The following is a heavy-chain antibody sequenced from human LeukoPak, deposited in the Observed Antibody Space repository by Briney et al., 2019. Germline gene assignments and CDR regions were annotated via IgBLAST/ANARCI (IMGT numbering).Heavy chain of an antibody. D-gene: IGHD2-21*02. J-gene: IGHJ2*01. CDR1: GFTFSSYS. V-gene: IGHV3-21*01. Sequence: PGGSLRLSCAASGFTFSSYSMNWVRQAPGKGLQWVSSISGSSSYIYYAGSVKGRFTISRDNAKNSLYLQMKSLRAEDTAVYYCARAPPYCGGDCSDWYFDLWGRGTLVTVTS. CDR2: ISGSSSYI. CDR3: ARAPPYCGGDCSDWYFDL.